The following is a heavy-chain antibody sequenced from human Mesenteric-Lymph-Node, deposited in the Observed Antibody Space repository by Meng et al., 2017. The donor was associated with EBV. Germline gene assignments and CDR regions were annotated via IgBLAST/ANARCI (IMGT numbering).Heavy chain of an antibody. D-gene: IGHD3-22*01. Sequence: VPPQESGPGLVKPSETLSLTCSVSGDSVNSATYYWSWIRKPPGKGLEWIASVHSTGSTNYNPSLMSRVTISLDTSKSQFSLTLTYVTAADTAVYYCASQGYYDSGAWGDYFDYWGQGSLVTVSS. J-gene: IGHJ4*02. CDR3: ASQGYYDSGAWGDYFDY. CDR1: GDSVNSATYY. CDR2: VHSTGST. V-gene: IGHV4-61*01.